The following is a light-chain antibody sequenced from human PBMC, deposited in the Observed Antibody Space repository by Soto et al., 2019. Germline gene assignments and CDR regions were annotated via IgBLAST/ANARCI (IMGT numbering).Light chain of an antibody. CDR2: RTS. V-gene: IGKV3-15*01. CDR3: QQRSNWPIT. CDR1: QGISSN. J-gene: IGKJ5*01. Sequence: EIVMTQSPATLSVSPGERATLSCRASQGISSNLAWYQQKPGQAPRLLMFRTSSRATGFPARFSGSGSGTEFNLTISSLQSEDFALYYCQQRSNWPITFGQGTRLEIK.